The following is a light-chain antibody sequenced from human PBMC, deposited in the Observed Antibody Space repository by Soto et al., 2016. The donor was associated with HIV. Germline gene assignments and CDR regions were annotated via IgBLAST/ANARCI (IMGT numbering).Light chain of an antibody. CDR3: QQYYTYPLT. Sequence: IQMTQPPSSVSASVGDRVIITCRASQGITNYLAWLQQKPGKAPKSLIYAASRLQSGVPSRFSGSGSGTDFTLTISSLQPEDFATYYCQQYYTYPLTFGGGTKVEIK. V-gene: IGKV1-16*01. CDR2: AAS. CDR1: QGITNY. J-gene: IGKJ4*01.